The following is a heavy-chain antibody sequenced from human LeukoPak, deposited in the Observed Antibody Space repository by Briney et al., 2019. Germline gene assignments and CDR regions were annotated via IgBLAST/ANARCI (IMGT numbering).Heavy chain of an antibody. D-gene: IGHD3-9*01. CDR3: ARADLYYDILTGYEGAFDI. V-gene: IGHV1-2*02. J-gene: IGHJ3*02. CDR2: INPNSGGT. Sequence: VASVKVSCKASGYTFTGYYMHWVRQAPGQGLEWMGWINPNSGGTNYAQKFQGRVTMTRDTSISTAYMELSRLRSDDTAVYYCARADLYYDILTGYEGAFDIWGQGTMVTVSS. CDR1: GYTFTGYY.